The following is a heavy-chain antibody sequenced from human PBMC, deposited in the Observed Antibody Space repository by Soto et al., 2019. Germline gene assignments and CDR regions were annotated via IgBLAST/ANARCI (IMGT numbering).Heavy chain of an antibody. V-gene: IGHV3-48*01. CDR1: GFTFDTYS. Sequence: EVQLVESGGGLIQPGGSLRLSCAAAGFTFDTYSFNWVRQAPGKGLEWVSYISSSGRAIYYADSVKGRFTISRDNAKNSLYLQLDSLGAEDTAVYSCARSHWGKYPDYFYYFMDVWGKGTTVTVSS. CDR3: ARSHWGKYPDYFYYFMDV. J-gene: IGHJ6*03. CDR2: ISSSGRAI. D-gene: IGHD7-27*01.